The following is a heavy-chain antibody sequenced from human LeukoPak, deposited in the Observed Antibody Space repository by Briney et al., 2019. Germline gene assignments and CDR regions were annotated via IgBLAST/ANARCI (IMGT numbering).Heavy chain of an antibody. CDR3: ARSGGAYYYDSSGFDDAFDI. Sequence: QPEMSLRLSCAASGFTFSSYAMHWVRQAPGKGLEWVAVISYDGSNKYYADSVKGRFTISRDNSKNTLYLQMNSLRAEDTAVYYCARSGGAYYYDSSGFDDAFDIWGQGTMVTVSS. V-gene: IGHV3-30-3*01. CDR2: ISYDGSNK. CDR1: GFTFSSYA. J-gene: IGHJ3*02. D-gene: IGHD3-22*01.